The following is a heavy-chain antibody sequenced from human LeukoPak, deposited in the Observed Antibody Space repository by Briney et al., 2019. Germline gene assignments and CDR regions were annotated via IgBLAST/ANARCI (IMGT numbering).Heavy chain of an antibody. D-gene: IGHD4-17*01. CDR2: IYYSGST. Sequence: PSETLSLTCTVSGYSISSYYWSWIRQPPGNGLEWIGYIYYSGSTNYNPSLKSRVTISVDTSKNHFSLKLSSVTAADTAVYYCARGDGDYGWFDPWGQGTLVTVSS. J-gene: IGHJ5*02. CDR3: ARGDGDYGWFDP. V-gene: IGHV4-59*01. CDR1: GYSISSYY.